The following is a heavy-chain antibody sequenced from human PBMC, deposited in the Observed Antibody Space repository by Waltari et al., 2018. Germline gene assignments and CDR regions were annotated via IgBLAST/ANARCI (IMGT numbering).Heavy chain of an antibody. CDR1: GYTFTSYY. Sequence: QVQLVQSGAEVKKPGASVKVSCKASGYTFTSYYMHWVRRAAGQGLECMGIINPSGGSTSYAQKFQGRVTMTRDTSTSTVYMELSSLRSEDTAVYYCAARRLLDTAMVDYWGQGTLVTVSS. J-gene: IGHJ4*02. CDR3: AARRLLDTAMVDY. D-gene: IGHD5-18*01. CDR2: INPSGGST. V-gene: IGHV1-46*01.